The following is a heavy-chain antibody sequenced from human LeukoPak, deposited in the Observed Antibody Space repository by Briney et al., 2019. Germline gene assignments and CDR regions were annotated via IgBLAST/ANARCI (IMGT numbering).Heavy chain of an antibody. Sequence: PSETLSLTCTVSGGSISSYYWSWIRQPPGKGLDWIGYIYYSGSTNYNPSLKSRVTISVDTSKNQFSLKLSSVTAADTAVYYCARWDSSSCIDYWGQGTLVTVSS. D-gene: IGHD6-13*01. V-gene: IGHV4-59*08. J-gene: IGHJ4*02. CDR1: GGSISSYY. CDR3: ARWDSSSCIDY. CDR2: IYYSGST.